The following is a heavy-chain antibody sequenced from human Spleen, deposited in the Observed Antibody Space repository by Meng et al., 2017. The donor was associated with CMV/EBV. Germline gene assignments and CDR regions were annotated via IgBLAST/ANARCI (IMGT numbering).Heavy chain of an antibody. CDR3: ARGPHYYDSSGPYDY. CDR1: GGSFSGYY. Sequence: QVQLQQSGAGRLKPSEALPITCAVYGGSFSGYYWSWIRQPPGKGLEWIGEINHSGSTNYNPSLKSRVTITVDTSKNQFSLKLSSVTAADTAVYYCARGPHYYDSSGPYDYWGQGPLVTVSS. V-gene: IGHV4-34*01. CDR2: INHSGST. J-gene: IGHJ4*02. D-gene: IGHD3-22*01.